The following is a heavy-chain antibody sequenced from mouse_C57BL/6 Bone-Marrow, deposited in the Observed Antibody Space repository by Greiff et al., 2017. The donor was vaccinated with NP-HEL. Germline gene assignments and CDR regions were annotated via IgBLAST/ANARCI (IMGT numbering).Heavy chain of an antibody. CDR1: GYTFTSYW. J-gene: IGHJ4*01. CDR2: IDPSDSET. Sequence: QVQLQQSGAELVRPGSSVKLSCKASGYTFTSYWMHWVKQRPIQGLEWIGNIDPSDSETHYNQKFKDKATLTVDKSSSTAYMQLSSLTSEDSAVYYCARHSLYAMDYWGQGTSVTVSS. V-gene: IGHV1-52*01. CDR3: ARHSLYAMDY.